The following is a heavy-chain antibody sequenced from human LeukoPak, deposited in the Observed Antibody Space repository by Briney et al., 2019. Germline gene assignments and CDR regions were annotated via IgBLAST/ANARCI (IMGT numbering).Heavy chain of an antibody. CDR1: GFTFSSYG. CDR3: ARDDSSSWPMTRNCFDY. J-gene: IGHJ4*02. V-gene: IGHV3-33*01. D-gene: IGHD6-13*01. CDR2: IWYDGSNK. Sequence: GGSLRLSCAASGFTFSSYGMHWVRQAPGKGLEWVAVIWYDGSNKYYADSVKGRFTISRDNSRNTLYLQMNSLRAEDTAVYYCARDDSSSWPMTRNCFDYWGQGTLVTVSS.